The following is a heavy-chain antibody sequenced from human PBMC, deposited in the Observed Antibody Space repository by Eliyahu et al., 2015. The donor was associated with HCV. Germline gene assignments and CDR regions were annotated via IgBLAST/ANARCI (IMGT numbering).Heavy chain of an antibody. V-gene: IGHV3-33*01. Sequence: QVQLVESGGGVVQPGRSLXLSXAASGFTFSXYGXXWVRQAPGKGLEWVAVIWYDGSNKYYADSVKGRFTISRDNSKNTLYLQMNSLRAEDTAVYYCARGSAYYDFWSGYYGYWFDPWGQGTLVTVSS. CDR2: IWYDGSNK. D-gene: IGHD3-3*01. CDR3: ARGSAYYDFWSGYYGYWFDP. CDR1: GFTFSXYG. J-gene: IGHJ5*02.